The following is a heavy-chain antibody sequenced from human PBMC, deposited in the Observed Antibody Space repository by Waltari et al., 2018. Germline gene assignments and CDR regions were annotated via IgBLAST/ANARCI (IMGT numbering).Heavy chain of an antibody. D-gene: IGHD2-15*01. V-gene: IGHV3-15*01. CDR1: GFTFSNAW. Sequence: EVQLVESGGGLVKPGGSLRLSCAASGFTFSNAWMSWVRQAPGTGLDWVGRIKSKTDGGTTEYAETVKGRLTISRDESKNTRYLQMNSLKTEDTAVDYCTTDPLGSYCSGGSCYFGDDYWGQGTLVTVSS. J-gene: IGHJ4*02. CDR3: TTDPLGSYCSGGSCYFGDDY. CDR2: IKSKTDGGTT.